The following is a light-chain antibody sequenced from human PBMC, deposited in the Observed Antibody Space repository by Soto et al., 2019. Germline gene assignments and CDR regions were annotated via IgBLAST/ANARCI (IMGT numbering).Light chain of an antibody. CDR3: QKYNSAPPFT. CDR1: QGISND. CDR2: AAS. J-gene: IGKJ3*01. V-gene: IGKV1-27*01. Sequence: DIQMTQSPSSLSASVGDRVTITCRASQGISNDLAWYQQKPGKVPKLLLYAASTLQSGVPSRFSGSGSGTEFTLTISSLQPEDVATYYCQKYNSAPPFTFCPGTKVDIK.